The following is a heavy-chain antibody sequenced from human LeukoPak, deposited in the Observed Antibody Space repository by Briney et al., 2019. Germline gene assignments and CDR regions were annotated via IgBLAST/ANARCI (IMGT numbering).Heavy chain of an antibody. CDR3: ARAQYYYPHHYYVY. CDR1: GYTFTGYY. V-gene: IGHV1-2*02. CDR2: INPNSGDT. Sequence: ALVKVSCKTSGYTFTGYYMNWVRQAPGQGLEWMGWINPNSGDTSYAQKFQGRVTMTRDTSISTAYMELSRLRSDDTAVYYCARAQYYYPHHYYVYWGQGTLVTVSS. D-gene: IGHD3-10*01. J-gene: IGHJ4*02.